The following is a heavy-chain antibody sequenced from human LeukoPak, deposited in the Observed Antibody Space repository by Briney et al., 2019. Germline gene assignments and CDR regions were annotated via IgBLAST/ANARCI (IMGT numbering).Heavy chain of an antibody. D-gene: IGHD3-22*01. V-gene: IGHV4-34*01. J-gene: IGHJ4*02. Sequence: SEALSLTCAVYGGSFSGYYWSWIRQPPGKGLEWIGGINHSGSTNYNPSLESRVNISVDTSKNQFSLKLSSVTAADTAVYYCARGPYYYDSSGYNRFLDYWGPGTLVTVSS. CDR2: INHSGST. CDR1: GGSFSGYY. CDR3: ARGPYYYDSSGYNRFLDY.